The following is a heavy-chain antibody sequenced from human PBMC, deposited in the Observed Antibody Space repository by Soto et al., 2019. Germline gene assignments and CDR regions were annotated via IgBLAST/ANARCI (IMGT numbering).Heavy chain of an antibody. CDR2: ISSTSSYI. CDR1: GFSFSSYS. J-gene: IGHJ4*02. D-gene: IGHD5-18*01. V-gene: IGHV3-21*02. CDR3: ARDAYSYGYRPYFDF. Sequence: DVQLVESRGGLVKPGGSLRLSCAASGFSFSSYSIHWVRQAPGKWLEWVSSISSTSSYIFYADSVKGRVTISRDNAKNSLYLQMDSLRAEDTAVYYCARDAYSYGYRPYFDFWGQGTLVTVSS.